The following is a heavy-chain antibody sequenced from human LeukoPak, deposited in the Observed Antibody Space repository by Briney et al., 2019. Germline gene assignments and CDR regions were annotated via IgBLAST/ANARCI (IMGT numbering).Heavy chain of an antibody. J-gene: IGHJ4*02. CDR3: ATPGNYYDSSGYSYFDY. V-gene: IGHV1-69*05. D-gene: IGHD3-22*01. Sequence: ASVKVSCKASGGTFSSYAISWVRQAPGQGLEWMGRIIPIFGTANYAQRFQGRVTITTDESTSTAYMELSSLRSEDTAVYYCATPGNYYDSSGYSYFDYWGQGTLVTVSS. CDR1: GGTFSSYA. CDR2: IIPIFGTA.